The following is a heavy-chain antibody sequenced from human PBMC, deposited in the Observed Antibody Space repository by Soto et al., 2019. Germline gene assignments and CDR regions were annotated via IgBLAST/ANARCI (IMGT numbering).Heavy chain of an antibody. D-gene: IGHD1-7*01. Sequence: VGSLRLSCVASGFTFSSCPLSLVRQAPGKGLEWVSAIGASGASTYYADSVKGRFTISRDISRNTLYLQMNSLTAEDTAVYYCAKDRNRNYIWALFDPWGQGTLVTVSS. V-gene: IGHV3-23*01. J-gene: IGHJ5*02. CDR3: AKDRNRNYIWALFDP. CDR1: GFTFSSCP. CDR2: IGASGAST.